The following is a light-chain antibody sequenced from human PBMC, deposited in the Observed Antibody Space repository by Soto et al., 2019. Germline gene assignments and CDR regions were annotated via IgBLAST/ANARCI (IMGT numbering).Light chain of an antibody. CDR1: QSVSTNS. J-gene: IGKJ1*01. CDR2: GAS. V-gene: IGKV3-20*01. CDR3: HQYGSSPST. Sequence: ETVLTQSPGTLSLSPGERATLSCRASQSVSTNSLAWYQQKSGQAPRLLIYGASSRAAGLPDRFSGSGSGTDFTLTISRLEPEDFAVYYCHQYGSSPSTFGQGTKVEIK.